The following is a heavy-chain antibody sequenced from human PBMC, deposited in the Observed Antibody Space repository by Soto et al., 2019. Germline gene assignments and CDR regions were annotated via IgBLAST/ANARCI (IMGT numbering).Heavy chain of an antibody. Sequence: ASVKVSCKASGYTFTSYAMHWVRQAPGQRLEWMGWINAGNGNTKYSQKFQGRVTITRDTSASTAYMELSSLRSEDTAVYYCAGGSSYYYDSRGYWDVWGQGTTVTVSS. CDR1: GYTFTSYA. CDR3: AGGSSYYYDSRGYWDV. CDR2: INAGNGNT. D-gene: IGHD3-22*01. J-gene: IGHJ6*02. V-gene: IGHV1-3*01.